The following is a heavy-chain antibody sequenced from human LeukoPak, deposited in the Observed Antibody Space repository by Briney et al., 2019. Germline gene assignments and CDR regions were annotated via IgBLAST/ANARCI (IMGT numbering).Heavy chain of an antibody. CDR2: IIPIFGTA. V-gene: IGHV1-69*06. CDR3: ARVDSGYDLPMDV. CDR1: GGTFSSYA. J-gene: IGHJ6*03. Sequence: WASVKVSCKASGGTFSSYAISWVRQAPGQGLEWMGGIIPIFGTANYAQKFQGRVTITADKSTSTAYMELSSLRSEDTAVYYCARVDSGYDLPMDVWGKGTTVTVSS. D-gene: IGHD5-12*01.